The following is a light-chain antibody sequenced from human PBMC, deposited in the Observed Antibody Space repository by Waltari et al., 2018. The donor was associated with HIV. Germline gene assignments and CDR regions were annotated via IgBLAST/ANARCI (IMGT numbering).Light chain of an antibody. V-gene: IGLV1-47*01. J-gene: IGLJ3*02. CDR1: SFNIGSNY. CDR3: AAWDDSVSGRV. Sequence: QSVLTQPPLASGTPGQRVTISCSGGSFNIGSNYVYWYQQFPGTAPRLLIYRNTLRPSGVPDRFSGSKSATSASLAISGLRSEDEADYFCAAWDDSVSGRVFGGGTKLTVL. CDR2: RNT.